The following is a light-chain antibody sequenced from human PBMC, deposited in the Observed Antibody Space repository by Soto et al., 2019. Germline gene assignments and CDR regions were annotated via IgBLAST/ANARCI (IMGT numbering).Light chain of an antibody. J-gene: IGKJ1*01. V-gene: IGKV1-6*01. CDR2: GAS. CDR3: LQDINYTWT. CDR1: QGIRND. Sequence: IQISPAPPSPVESLGYRGTITCRETQGIRNDLGWYPQKPGKPPKVLIYGASNLQSGVPPRFSGSGAGTECTRAISSLKHEDSATASCLQDINYTWTFGQGTKVDIK.